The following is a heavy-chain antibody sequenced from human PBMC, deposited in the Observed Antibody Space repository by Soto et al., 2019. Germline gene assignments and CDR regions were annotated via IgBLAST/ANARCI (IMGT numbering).Heavy chain of an antibody. CDR1: GGTFGNSA. V-gene: IGHV1-69*06. D-gene: IGHD3-10*01. J-gene: IGHJ6*02. CDR2: IIPSFATG. Sequence: QVQLVQSGAEVKKPGSSVKVSCKASGGTFGNSAISWVRQAPGQGLEWMGGIIPSFATGNSAPEFQGRLTITADKSTTTAYMELRSLRSEDTAVYYCARSYYGSGSYWFYGMDVWGQGTTVTVSS. CDR3: ARSYYGSGSYWFYGMDV.